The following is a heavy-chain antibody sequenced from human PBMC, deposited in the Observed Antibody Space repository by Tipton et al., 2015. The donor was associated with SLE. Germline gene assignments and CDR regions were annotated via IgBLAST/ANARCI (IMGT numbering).Heavy chain of an antibody. Sequence: QLVQSGPEVKKPGASVKVSCKASGFTFTSYGISWVRQAPGQGLEWMGWINTKNGNTRYAQKFQGRVTMATDTSTDTAYMDLRSLRSDYTAFYYCATLRIYGSGLGYGMDVWGQGTTITVSS. V-gene: IGHV1-18*01. J-gene: IGHJ6*02. CDR2: INTKNGNT. CDR1: GFTFTSYG. D-gene: IGHD6-25*01. CDR3: ATLRIYGSGLGYGMDV.